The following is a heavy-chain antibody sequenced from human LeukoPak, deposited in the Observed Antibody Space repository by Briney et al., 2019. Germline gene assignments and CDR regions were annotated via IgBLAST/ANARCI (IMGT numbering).Heavy chain of an antibody. V-gene: IGHV3-7*04. D-gene: IGHD3-10*01. CDR3: ARADYYGSILDY. CDR2: IEQDGSAK. CDR1: GFTFSNYW. J-gene: IGHJ4*02. Sequence: GRSLRLSCAASGFTFSNYWMSWVRQAPGKGLEWVANIEQDGSAKYYVVSVDGRFTVSRDNAENSLYLQMDYLRAEDTAVYYRARADYYGSILDYWGQGSLVTVSS.